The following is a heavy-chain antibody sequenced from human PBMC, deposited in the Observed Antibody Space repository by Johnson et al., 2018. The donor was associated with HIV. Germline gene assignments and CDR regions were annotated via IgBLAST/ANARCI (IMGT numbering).Heavy chain of an antibody. CDR3: AKGDLTGWSTDALDI. CDR2: ISWNRDRT. V-gene: IGHV3-9*01. CDR1: GFRIDDYS. J-gene: IGHJ3*02. D-gene: IGHD3-9*01. Sequence: VQLVESGGGLVQPGRSLRLSCAASGFRIDDYSMHWVRQVPGKGLEWVSRISWNRDRTDYADSVKGRFTISRDKAKNSLYLQMRSLRPEDTALYYCAKGDLTGWSTDALDIRGQGTMVTVSS.